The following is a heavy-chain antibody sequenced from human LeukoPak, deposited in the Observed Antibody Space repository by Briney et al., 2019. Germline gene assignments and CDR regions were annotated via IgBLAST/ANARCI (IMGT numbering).Heavy chain of an antibody. CDR1: GGSISSSSYY. Sequence: TSETLSLTCTVSGGSISSSSYYWGWIRQPPGKGLEWIGSIYYSGSTYYNPSLKSRVTISVDTSKNQFSLKLSSVTAADTAVYYCARRSELLWEYYFDYWGQGTLVTVSS. CDR2: IYYSGST. V-gene: IGHV4-39*01. CDR3: ARRSELLWEYYFDY. D-gene: IGHD1-26*01. J-gene: IGHJ4*02.